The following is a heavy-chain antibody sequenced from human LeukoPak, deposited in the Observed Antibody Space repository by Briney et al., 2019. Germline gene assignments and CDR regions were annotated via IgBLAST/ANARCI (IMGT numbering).Heavy chain of an antibody. D-gene: IGHD3-3*01. CDR1: GGSFSGYY. J-gene: IGHJ4*02. CDR2: INHSGST. CDR3: AREEGFWIRSLDC. V-gene: IGHV4-34*01. Sequence: PSETLSLTCAVYGGSFSGYYWSWIRQPPGKGLEWIGEINHSGSTNYNPSLKSRVTISVDTSKNQFSLKLSSVTAADTAVYYCAREEGFWIRSLDCWGQGTLVTVSS.